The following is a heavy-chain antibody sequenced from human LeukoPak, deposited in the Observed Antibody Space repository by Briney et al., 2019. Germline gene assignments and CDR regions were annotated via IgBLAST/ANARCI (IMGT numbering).Heavy chain of an antibody. CDR3: ARGHPFDL. CDR2: IYYSGST. CDR1: GGSISSSSYY. Sequence: KPSETLSLTCTVSGGSISSSSYYWGWIRQPPGKGLEWIGSIYYSGSTYYNPSLKSRVTISVDTSKNQFSLKLSSVTAADTAVYYCARGHPFDLWGRGTLVTVSS. V-gene: IGHV4-39*07. J-gene: IGHJ2*01.